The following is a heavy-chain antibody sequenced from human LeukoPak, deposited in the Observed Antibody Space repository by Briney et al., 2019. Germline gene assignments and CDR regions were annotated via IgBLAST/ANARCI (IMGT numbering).Heavy chain of an antibody. J-gene: IGHJ4*02. D-gene: IGHD5-12*01. Sequence: INPNSGGTNYAQKFQGRVTMTRDTSISTAYMELSRLRSDDTAVYYCARDGDSGYDYKLDYWGQGTLVTVSS. CDR2: INPNSGGT. CDR3: ARDGDSGYDYKLDY. V-gene: IGHV1-2*02.